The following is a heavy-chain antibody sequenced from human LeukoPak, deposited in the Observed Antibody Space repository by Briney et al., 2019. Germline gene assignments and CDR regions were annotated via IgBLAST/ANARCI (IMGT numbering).Heavy chain of an antibody. D-gene: IGHD3-22*01. Sequence: PSETLSLTCTVSGGSISSSSYYWGWIRQPPGKGLEWIGTIYYSGSPNYNPSLKSRVTISVDSSKNQFSLNLGSVTAADTAVYYCARHRGNYYDSSGRPLAPIIDFWGQGTLVTVSS. CDR3: ARHRGNYYDSSGRPLAPIIDF. J-gene: IGHJ4*02. V-gene: IGHV4-39*01. CDR2: IYYSGSP. CDR1: GGSISSSSYY.